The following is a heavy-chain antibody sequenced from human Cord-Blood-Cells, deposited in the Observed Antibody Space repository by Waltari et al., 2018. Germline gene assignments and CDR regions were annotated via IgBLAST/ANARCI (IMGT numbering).Heavy chain of an antibody. D-gene: IGHD3-3*01. CDR1: GFTFTSSA. CDR2: IVVGSGNT. V-gene: IGHV1-58*01. CDR3: AASRFYTDFWSGPDY. Sequence: QMQLVQSGPEVKKPGTSVKVSCKASGFTFTSSAVQWVRQARGQRLEWIGWIVVGSGNTNYPKKFQEIVTITRDISTSTAYMELSSLRSEDTAVYYCAASRFYTDFWSGPDYWGQGTLVTVSS. J-gene: IGHJ4*02.